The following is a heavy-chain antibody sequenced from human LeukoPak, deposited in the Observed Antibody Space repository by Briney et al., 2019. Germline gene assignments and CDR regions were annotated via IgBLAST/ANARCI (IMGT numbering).Heavy chain of an antibody. V-gene: IGHV1-2*02. D-gene: IGHD6-19*01. CDR1: GYTFTDYY. CDR3: ARVSGTGYSSGWYPY. Sequence: ASVKVSCKASGYTFTDYYTHWVRQAPGQGLEWMGWINPNSGGTNYAQKFQGRVTMTRDTSISTAYMELSRLRSDDTAVYYCARVSGTGYSSGWYPYWGQGTLVTVSS. CDR2: INPNSGGT. J-gene: IGHJ4*02.